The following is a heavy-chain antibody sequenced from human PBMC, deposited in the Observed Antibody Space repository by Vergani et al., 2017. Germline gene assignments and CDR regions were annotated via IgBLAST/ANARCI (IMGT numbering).Heavy chain of an antibody. D-gene: IGHD5-24*01. CDR3: ARAGRDGYNSAAFDI. Sequence: QVQLVQSGAEVKKPGASVKVSCKASGYTFTGYYMHWVRQAPGQGLEWMGWINPNSGGTNYAQKFQGRVSMTRDTSISTAYMELSRLRSDDTAVYYCARAGRDGYNSAAFDIWGQGTMVTVSS. CDR2: INPNSGGT. V-gene: IGHV1-2*02. J-gene: IGHJ3*02. CDR1: GYTFTGYY.